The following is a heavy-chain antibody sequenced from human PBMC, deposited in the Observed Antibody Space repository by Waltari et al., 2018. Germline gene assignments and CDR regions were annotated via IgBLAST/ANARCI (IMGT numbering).Heavy chain of an antibody. Sequence: EVQLLESGGGLVQPGGSLRLSCAAAGFTFPNHAMGWVRQAPGKRLELVSVITYDGRTKYSADSVRDRFTISRDNSRNTLYLEMNSLRAEDTGLYYCTRDLYGSGGDWFDPWGQGTLVTVSS. CDR2: ITYDGRTK. J-gene: IGHJ5*02. CDR1: GFTFPNHA. D-gene: IGHD3-10*01. CDR3: TRDLYGSGGDWFDP. V-gene: IGHV3-23*01.